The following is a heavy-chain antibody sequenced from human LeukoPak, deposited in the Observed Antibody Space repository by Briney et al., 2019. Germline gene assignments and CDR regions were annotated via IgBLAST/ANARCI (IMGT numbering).Heavy chain of an antibody. Sequence: SETLSLTCTISGGSVSDYYWSWIRQSPGKGLEWIGYIYYTGSTTYNPSLKSRVTISADTSKNQFTLKLSSVTAADTAVYYCASRKLGNDYWGQGTLVTVSS. CDR1: GGSVSDYY. CDR3: ASRKLGNDY. V-gene: IGHV4-59*02. J-gene: IGHJ4*02. CDR2: IYYTGST. D-gene: IGHD7-27*01.